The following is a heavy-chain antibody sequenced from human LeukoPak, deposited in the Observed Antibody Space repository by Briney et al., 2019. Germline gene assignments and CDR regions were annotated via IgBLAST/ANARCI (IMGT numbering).Heavy chain of an antibody. CDR1: GGSFSTYY. D-gene: IGHD2-15*01. Sequence: SETLSLTCAVSGGSFSTYYWSWIRQPPGKGLEWIGEINHSGSTNYNPSLKSRVTISVDTSKIQFSLKLSSVTAADTAIYYCARGVVVMVAGTLFYYFDYWGQGTLVTVSS. CDR2: INHSGST. V-gene: IGHV4-34*01. CDR3: ARGVVVMVAGTLFYYFDY. J-gene: IGHJ4*02.